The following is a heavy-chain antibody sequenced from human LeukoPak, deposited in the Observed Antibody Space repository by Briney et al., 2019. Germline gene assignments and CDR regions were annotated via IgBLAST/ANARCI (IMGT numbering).Heavy chain of an antibody. CDR1: GFTVSSNY. CDR2: IYSVGST. CDR3: ARDKSEYRYAYWSDY. V-gene: IGHV3-66*02. Sequence: PGGSLRLSCAASGFTVSSNYMSWVRQAPGKGLGWFSLIYSVGSTYSADSVKGRFTISRDNSKNTLYLQMNSLRAEDTAVYYCARDKSEYRYAYWSDYWGQGTLVTVSS. J-gene: IGHJ4*02. D-gene: IGHD3-16*01.